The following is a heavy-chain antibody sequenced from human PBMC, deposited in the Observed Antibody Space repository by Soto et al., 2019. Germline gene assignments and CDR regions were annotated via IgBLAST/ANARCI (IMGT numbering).Heavy chain of an antibody. V-gene: IGHV4-31*03. CDR2: IYYSGST. Sequence: PSETLSLTCTFSGGSISSGGYYLSWIRQHPGKGLEWIGYIYYSGSTYYNPSLKSRVTISVDTSKNQFSLKLSSVTAADTAVYYCARVTLRYSSSQIDYWGQGTLVTVSS. CDR3: ARVTLRYSSSQIDY. CDR1: GGSISSGGYY. D-gene: IGHD6-6*01. J-gene: IGHJ4*02.